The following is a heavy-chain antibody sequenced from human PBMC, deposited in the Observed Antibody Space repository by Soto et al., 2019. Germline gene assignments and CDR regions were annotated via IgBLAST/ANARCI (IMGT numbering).Heavy chain of an antibody. CDR2: IYYSGST. Sequence: SETLSLTCTVSGGSISSYYWSWIRQPPGKGLEWIGYIYYSGSTNYNPSLKSRVTISVDTSKNQFPLKLSSVTAADTAVYYCARGYYDFWSGYYTSPGHFDYWGQGTLVTVSS. V-gene: IGHV4-59*08. CDR1: GGSISSYY. CDR3: ARGYYDFWSGYYTSPGHFDY. D-gene: IGHD3-3*01. J-gene: IGHJ4*02.